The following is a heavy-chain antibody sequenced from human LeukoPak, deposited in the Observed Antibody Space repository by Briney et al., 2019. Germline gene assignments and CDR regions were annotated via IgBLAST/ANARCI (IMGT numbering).Heavy chain of an antibody. J-gene: IGHJ4*02. Sequence: GGSLRLSCAASGFTFSSYDMHWVRQATGKGLEWVSGIGTAGDIYYPGSVKGRFTISRDNSKNTLYLQMNSLRAEDTAVYYCAKDPRDHSYGWSWRYFDYWGQGTLVTVSS. CDR2: IGTAGDI. V-gene: IGHV3-13*01. CDR3: AKDPRDHSYGWSWRYFDY. D-gene: IGHD5-18*01. CDR1: GFTFSSYD.